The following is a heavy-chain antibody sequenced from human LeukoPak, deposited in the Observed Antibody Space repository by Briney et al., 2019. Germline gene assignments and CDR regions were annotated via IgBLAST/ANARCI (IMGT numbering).Heavy chain of an antibody. CDR2: IYYTGTT. D-gene: IGHD2-15*01. CDR1: GGSISNTNYY. J-gene: IGHJ5*02. Sequence: SETLSLTCTVSGGSISNTNYYWAWIRQPPGRGLEWIGSIYYTGTTFDNPSLKSRVTISVDTSKNQFSLKLSSVTAADTAVYYCARGLPRYCSGGSCSDNWFDPWGQGTLVTVSS. CDR3: ARGLPRYCSGGSCSDNWFDP. V-gene: IGHV4-39*07.